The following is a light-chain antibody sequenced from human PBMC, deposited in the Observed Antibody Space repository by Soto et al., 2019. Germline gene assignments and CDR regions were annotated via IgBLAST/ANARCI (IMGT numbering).Light chain of an antibody. J-gene: IGKJ1*01. CDR3: QQYGSSPPWT. V-gene: IGKV3-20*01. CDR2: GAS. Sequence: EIVLTQSPGTLSLSPGERATLSCRASQSVSSSYLSCYQQKPGQAPRLIIYGASSRATGIPDSFSGSGCGTDFTITISRLEPEDFAVYYCQQYGSSPPWTFGQGTKVEIK. CDR1: QSVSSSY.